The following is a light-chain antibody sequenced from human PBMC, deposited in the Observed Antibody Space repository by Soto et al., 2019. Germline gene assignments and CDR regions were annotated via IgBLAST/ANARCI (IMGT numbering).Light chain of an antibody. Sequence: QAVVTQEPSFSVSPGGTVTLTCVLTSGSVSTTNYPSWFQQTPGQAPRTLIYSTNTRSSGVPDRFSGSILGNKAALTITGAQADDEYDYYCLLFLDSGIAVFGGGTKLTVL. CDR1: SGSVSTTNY. J-gene: IGLJ3*02. CDR2: STN. V-gene: IGLV8-61*01. CDR3: LLFLDSGIAV.